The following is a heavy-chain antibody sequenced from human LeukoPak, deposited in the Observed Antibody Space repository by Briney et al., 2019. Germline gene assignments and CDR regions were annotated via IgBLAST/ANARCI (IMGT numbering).Heavy chain of an antibody. J-gene: IGHJ4*02. CDR1: GCGFTGYW. D-gene: IGHD2-2*01. Sequence: GESLKISCKGSGCGFTGYWIGWVRQMPGKGLEWMGIIYPGDSDTRYSPSFQGQVTISVDKSISTAFLQWSSLKASDTAMYYCARLLPAAEFDFWGPGTLVTLSS. V-gene: IGHV5-51*01. CDR3: ARLLPAAEFDF. CDR2: IYPGDSDT.